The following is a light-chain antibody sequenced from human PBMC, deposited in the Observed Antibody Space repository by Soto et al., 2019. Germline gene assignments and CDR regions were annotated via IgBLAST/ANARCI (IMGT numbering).Light chain of an antibody. Sequence: DIVMTQSPDSLAVSLGERATINCKSSQNILYSSNSKNYLAWYQQKPGQPPKLLIYWASTRESGVPDRFSGSGSRTDFTLTISSLQAEDVAFYYCQQYYSSPFTFGPGTKVEIK. V-gene: IGKV4-1*01. CDR2: WAS. J-gene: IGKJ3*01. CDR3: QQYYSSPFT. CDR1: QNILYSSNSKNY.